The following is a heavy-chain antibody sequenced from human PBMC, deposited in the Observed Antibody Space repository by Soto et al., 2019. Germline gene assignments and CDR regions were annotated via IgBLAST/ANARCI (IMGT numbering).Heavy chain of an antibody. D-gene: IGHD2-15*01. CDR2: IRNSASSL. CDR3: ARNYTGSGGSSFYLDF. J-gene: IGHJ4*02. V-gene: IGHV3-11*01. Sequence: PGGSLRLSCAASGFNFRDYYMSWIRQAPGKGLECVSYIRNSASSLYYADSVKGRFAISRDNVENTLFLQMNSLRAEDTAVYYCARNYTGSGGSSFYLDFWGQGTPVTVPS. CDR1: GFNFRDYY.